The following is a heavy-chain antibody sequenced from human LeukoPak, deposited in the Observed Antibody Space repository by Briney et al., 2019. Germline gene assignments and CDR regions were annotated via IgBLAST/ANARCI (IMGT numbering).Heavy chain of an antibody. V-gene: IGHV3-23*01. Sequence: PGGSLRLSCAASGFTFSSYAMSWVRQAPGKGLEWVSAISGSGGSTYYADSVKGRFTISRDNSKNTLYLQMNSLRAEDTAVYYCAKDFARGYSYDYVSWFDPWGQGTLVTVSS. J-gene: IGHJ5*02. D-gene: IGHD5-18*01. CDR2: ISGSGGST. CDR3: AKDFARGYSYDYVSWFDP. CDR1: GFTFSSYA.